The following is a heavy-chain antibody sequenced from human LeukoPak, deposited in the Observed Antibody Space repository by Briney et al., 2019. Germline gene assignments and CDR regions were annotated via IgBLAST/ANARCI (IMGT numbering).Heavy chain of an antibody. Sequence: AGGSLRLSCAAPGFTFSNHWMSWVRQAPGKGLEWVANIKQDGSEKYYVDSLKGRFTISRDNAKNSLYLQMNSLRAEDTAVYYCARIAAAGFDCWGQGTLVTVSS. V-gene: IGHV3-7*03. J-gene: IGHJ5*01. D-gene: IGHD6-13*01. CDR3: ARIAAAGFDC. CDR2: IKQDGSEK. CDR1: GFTFSNHW.